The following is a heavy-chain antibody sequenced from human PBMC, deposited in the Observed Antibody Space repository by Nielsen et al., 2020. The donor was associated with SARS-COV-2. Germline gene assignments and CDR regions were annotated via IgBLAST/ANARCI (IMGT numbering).Heavy chain of an antibody. CDR3: ARDRFYGYFDL. Sequence: GESLKISCAASGFTFSSYAMSWVRQAPGKGLEWVSAISGSGGSTYYADSVKGRFTISRDNSKNTLYLQMNSLRAEDTAVYYCARDRFYGYFDLWGRGTLVTVSS. CDR2: ISGSGGST. CDR1: GFTFSSYA. J-gene: IGHJ2*01. V-gene: IGHV3-23*01.